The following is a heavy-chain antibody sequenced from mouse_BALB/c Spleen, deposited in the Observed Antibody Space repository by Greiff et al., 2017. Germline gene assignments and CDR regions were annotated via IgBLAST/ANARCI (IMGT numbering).Heavy chain of an antibody. D-gene: IGHD2-14*01. V-gene: IGHV5-17*02. CDR2: ISSGSSTI. CDR3: ARSEYRYEAWFAY. J-gene: IGHJ3*01. Sequence: VQLVESGGGLVQPGGSRKLSCAASGFTFRSFGMHWVRQAPEKGLEWVAYISSGSSTIYYADTVKGRFTISRDNPKNTLFLQMTSLRSEDTAMYYCARSEYRYEAWFAYWGQGTLVTVSA. CDR1: GFTFRSFG.